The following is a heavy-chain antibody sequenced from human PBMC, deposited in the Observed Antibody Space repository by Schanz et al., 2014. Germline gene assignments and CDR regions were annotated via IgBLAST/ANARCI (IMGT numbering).Heavy chain of an antibody. J-gene: IGHJ6*02. Sequence: EVFLVESGGGLVQPGGSLRLSCAASGFAFSSFALSWVRQSPGKGLEWVSAISANDYDTYYAPSVKGRFTVSRDNSKNTVYLQMNSLRAEDTAVYYCARADFWTGYASLDYYYGMDVWGQGTTVTVSS. CDR1: GFAFSSFA. CDR2: ISANDYDT. D-gene: IGHD3-3*01. V-gene: IGHV3-23*04. CDR3: ARADFWTGYASLDYYYGMDV.